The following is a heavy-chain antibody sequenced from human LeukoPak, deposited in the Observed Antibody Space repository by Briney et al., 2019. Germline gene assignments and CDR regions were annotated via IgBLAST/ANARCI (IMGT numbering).Heavy chain of an antibody. D-gene: IGHD3-3*01. J-gene: IGHJ4*02. CDR2: IRSKAHGGTT. Sequence: PGRSLRLSCTGSGFTFGDYSMNWVRQAPGKGLEWLAFIRSKAHGGTTEYAASVKGRFTFSRDDSRSVAYLQMNNLRTEDTAVYYCARDQVYYDFWSAYWGQGTLVTVSS. V-gene: IGHV3-49*04. CDR3: ARDQVYYDFWSAY. CDR1: GFTFGDYS.